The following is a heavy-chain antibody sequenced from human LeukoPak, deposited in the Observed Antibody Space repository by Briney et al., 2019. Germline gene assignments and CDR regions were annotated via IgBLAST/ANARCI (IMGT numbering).Heavy chain of an antibody. CDR3: ARDRYDILTGYFY. J-gene: IGHJ4*02. CDR2: ISSSSSTI. CDR1: GFTFSSYS. Sequence: GGSLRLSCAASGFTFSSYSMNWVRQAPGKGLEWVSYISSSSSTIYYADSVKGRFTISRDNAKNSLYLQMNSLRAEDTAVYYCARDRYDILTGYFYWGQGTLVTVSS. V-gene: IGHV3-48*01. D-gene: IGHD3-9*01.